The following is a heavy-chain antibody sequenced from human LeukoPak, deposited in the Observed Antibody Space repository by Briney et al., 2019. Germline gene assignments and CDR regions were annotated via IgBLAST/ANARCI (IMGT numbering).Heavy chain of an antibody. V-gene: IGHV5-51*01. CDR3: ARHFYDTSTYYSSFDF. Sequence: GESLKISCKSCDTYLIGWVRQMPGKGLEWVAFIYPGGSDRRYSPPFQGQVTVSADKSINTVYLQWGSLKASDTAMYYCARHFYDTSTYYSSFDFWGQGTLVTVSS. D-gene: IGHD2/OR15-2a*01. CDR1: DTYL. CDR2: IYPGGSDR. J-gene: IGHJ4*02.